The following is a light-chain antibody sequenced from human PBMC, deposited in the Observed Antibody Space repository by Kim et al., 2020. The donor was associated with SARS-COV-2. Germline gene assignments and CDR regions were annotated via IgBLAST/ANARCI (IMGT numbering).Light chain of an antibody. CDR3: QQSYNTPWT. CDR2: AAS. Sequence: DIQMTQSPSSLSASVGDRVTITCRASQSISNYLNWYQQKPGKAPNLLIYAASTLQSGVPSRFSGSGSGTDFTLTISSLQPEDFATYYCQQSYNTPWTFGQGTKVDIK. CDR1: QSISNY. J-gene: IGKJ1*01. V-gene: IGKV1-39*01.